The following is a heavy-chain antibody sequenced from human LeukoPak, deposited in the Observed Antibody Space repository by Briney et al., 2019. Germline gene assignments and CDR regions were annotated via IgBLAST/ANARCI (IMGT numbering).Heavy chain of an antibody. CDR2: INWNGGST. V-gene: IGHV3-20*04. D-gene: IGHD6-13*01. CDR3: ARDGPSIAAAINWFDP. CDR1: GFTFDDYG. Sequence: PGGSLRLSCAASGFTFDDYGMSWVRQAPGKGLEWVSGINWNGGSTGYADSVKGRFTISRDNAKNSLYLQMNSLRAEDTAVYYCARDGPSIAAAINWFDPWGQGTLVTVSS. J-gene: IGHJ5*02.